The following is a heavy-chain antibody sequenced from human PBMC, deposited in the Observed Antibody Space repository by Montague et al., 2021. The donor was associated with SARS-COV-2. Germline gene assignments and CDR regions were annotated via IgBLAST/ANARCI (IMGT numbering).Heavy chain of an antibody. CDR1: GGSISSYY. Sequence: SETLSLTCTVSGGSISSYYWSWIRQPAGKGLEWIGRIYTSGSTNYNPSLKSRVTMSVDTSKNQFSLKLSSVTAADTAVYYCARVGGLKIFGVGLNYYYDMDVWGKGTTVTVSS. CDR2: IYTSGST. D-gene: IGHD3-3*01. CDR3: ARVGGLKIFGVGLNYYYDMDV. V-gene: IGHV4-4*07. J-gene: IGHJ6*03.